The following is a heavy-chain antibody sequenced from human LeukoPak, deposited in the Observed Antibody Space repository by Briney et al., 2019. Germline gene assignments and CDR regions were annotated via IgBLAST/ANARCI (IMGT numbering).Heavy chain of an antibody. Sequence: GGSLRLSCAASGFTFSSYAMSWVRQAPGKGLEWVSAISGSGGSTYYADSVKGRFTISRDNSKNTLYLQMNSLRAEDTAVYYCAKDGGEITIFGVVIISPDYFDYWGQGTLVTVSS. CDR3: AKDGGEITIFGVVIISPDYFDY. D-gene: IGHD3-3*01. CDR2: ISGSGGST. V-gene: IGHV3-23*01. CDR1: GFTFSSYA. J-gene: IGHJ4*02.